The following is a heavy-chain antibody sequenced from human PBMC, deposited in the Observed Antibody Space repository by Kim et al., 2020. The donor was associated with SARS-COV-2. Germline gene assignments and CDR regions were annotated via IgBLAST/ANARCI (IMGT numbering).Heavy chain of an antibody. D-gene: IGHD3-10*01. J-gene: IGHJ3*02. CDR1: GFTFSSYS. V-gene: IGHV3-21*01. CDR3: ARGYGLRAFDI. CDR2: ISSSSSYL. Sequence: GGSLRLSCAASGFTFSSYSMNWVRQAPGKGLEWVSSISSSSSYLYYADSVKGRFTISRDNAKNSLYLQMNSLRAEDTAVYYCARGYGLRAFDIWGQGTMVTVSS.